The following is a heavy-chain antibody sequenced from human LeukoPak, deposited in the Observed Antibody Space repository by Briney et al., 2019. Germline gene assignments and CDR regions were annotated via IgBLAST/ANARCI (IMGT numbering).Heavy chain of an antibody. D-gene: IGHD3-16*01. Sequence: SETRSLTCTVSGGSLSSGSYYWSWLRQPAGKGLEWIGRIYISGSTNYNPSLKSRVTISVDTSKNQFSLTLSSVTAADTPAYDWWRDWGIDGGPLSAFDIWGQGTMVSVSS. CDR3: WRDWGIDGGPLSAFDI. CDR1: GGSLSSGSYY. V-gene: IGHV4-61*02. J-gene: IGHJ3*02. CDR2: IYISGST.